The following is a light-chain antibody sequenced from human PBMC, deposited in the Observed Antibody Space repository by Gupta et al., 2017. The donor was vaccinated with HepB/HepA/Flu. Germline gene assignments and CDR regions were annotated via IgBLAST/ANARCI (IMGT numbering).Light chain of an antibody. CDR2: DAS. J-gene: IGKJ4*01. CDR1: QSVSSY. Sequence: TQSPATLSLSPGERATLSCRASQSVSSYLAWYQQKPGQAPRLLIYDASNRATGIPARFSGNGSGTDFTLTISSLEPEDFAVYYCQQRSNWPPLTFGGGTKVEIK. CDR3: QQRSNWPPLT. V-gene: IGKV3-11*01.